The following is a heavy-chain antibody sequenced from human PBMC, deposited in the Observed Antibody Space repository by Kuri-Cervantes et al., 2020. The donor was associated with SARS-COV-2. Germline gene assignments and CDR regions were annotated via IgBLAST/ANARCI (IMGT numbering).Heavy chain of an antibody. V-gene: IGHV1-58*01. CDR2: IVVGSGNT. J-gene: IGHJ6*02. Sequence: SVKVSCKASGFTFTSSAVQWVRQARGQRLEWIGWIVVGSGNTNYAQKFQERVTITRDMSTSTAYMELSSLRSEDTAVYYCARDRRIQLWLPPDYYYGMDVWGQGTTVTFPS. D-gene: IGHD5-18*01. CDR3: ARDRRIQLWLPPDYYYGMDV. CDR1: GFTFTSSA.